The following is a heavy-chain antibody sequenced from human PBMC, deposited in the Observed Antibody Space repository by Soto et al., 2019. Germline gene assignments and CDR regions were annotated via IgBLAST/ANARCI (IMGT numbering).Heavy chain of an antibody. CDR1: GDTFNFYT. CDR3: ATNYGSGSTHFDY. V-gene: IGHV1-69*02. J-gene: IGHJ4*02. D-gene: IGHD3-10*01. CDR2: IIPMLGMS. Sequence: QVQLVQSGAEVKKPGSPVRVSCTASGDTFNFYTISWVRQVPGQGPEWMGRIIPMLGMSNYAQKFQGRVTIMEDKSTRTVYMNLSGLTPEDTAVYYCATNYGSGSTHFDYWGQGTLVTVSS.